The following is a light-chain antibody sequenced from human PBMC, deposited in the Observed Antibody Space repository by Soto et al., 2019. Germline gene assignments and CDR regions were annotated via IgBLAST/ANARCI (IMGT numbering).Light chain of an antibody. CDR1: PSVSSSY. CDR3: QQYKSSPPT. J-gene: IGKJ4*01. CDR2: GAS. V-gene: IGKV3-20*01. Sequence: EIVLTQSPGTLSLSPGERATLSCRASPSVSSSYLGWYQQKPGQAPRLLIYGASSRATSIPDRFSGSESGTDFTLTISRLEPEDCAVYYCQQYKSSPPTFGGGTKVEI.